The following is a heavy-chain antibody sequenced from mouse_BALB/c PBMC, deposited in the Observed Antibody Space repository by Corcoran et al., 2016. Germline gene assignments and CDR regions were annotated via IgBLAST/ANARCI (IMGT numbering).Heavy chain of an antibody. CDR3: ARSGNYYGSFPFAY. Sequence: QVQLQQSGAELVKPGASVKLSCKASGYTFTSYDINWVRQRPEQGLEWIGWIFPGDGSTKYNEKFKGKATLTTDKSSSTAYMQLSRLTSEDSAVCFCARSGNYYGSFPFAYWGQGTLVTVSA. J-gene: IGHJ3*01. CDR2: IFPGDGST. CDR1: GYTFTSYD. V-gene: IGHV1-85*01. D-gene: IGHD1-1*01.